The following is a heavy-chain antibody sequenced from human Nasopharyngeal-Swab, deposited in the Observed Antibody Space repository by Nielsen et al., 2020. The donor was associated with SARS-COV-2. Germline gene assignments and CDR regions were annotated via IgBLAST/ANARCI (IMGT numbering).Heavy chain of an antibody. CDR3: ARAGYCFGGKCPYQMAV. CDR2: ITSSSTYV. Sequence: GESLKISCVASGFTFSNFAMNWVRQAPGKGLEWVASITSSSTYVDYRDSLKGRFTISRDNAKKSLSLHMSSLRAEDTGVYFCARAGYCFGGKCPYQMAVWGEGTTVIVSS. V-gene: IGHV3-21*01. J-gene: IGHJ6*03. D-gene: IGHD2-15*01. CDR1: GFTFSNFA.